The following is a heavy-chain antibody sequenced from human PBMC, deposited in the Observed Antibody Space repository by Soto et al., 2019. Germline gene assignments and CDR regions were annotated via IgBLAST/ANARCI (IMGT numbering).Heavy chain of an antibody. CDR3: TRDFGIAVAEEGEPRII. CDR1: RFTFGVHA. D-gene: IGHD6-19*01. Sequence: GSLRLSCTATRFTFGVHAISVVPQGTGEGLAGVEIFRSKAYGGTKGSAASAQGRFTSSRDDSKSIAYLQMNSLKTEEPAVYYCTRDFGIAVAEEGEPRIIRGQGT. CDR2: FRSKAYGGTK. J-gene: IGHJ4*02. V-gene: IGHV3-49*04.